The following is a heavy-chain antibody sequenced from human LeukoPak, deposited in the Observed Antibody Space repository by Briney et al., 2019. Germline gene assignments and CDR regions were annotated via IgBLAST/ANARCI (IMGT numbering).Heavy chain of an antibody. J-gene: IGHJ6*03. CDR1: GFIFSNYN. D-gene: IGHD1-26*01. CDR3: ARDPYSGNYGNYYYYYMDV. Sequence: GGSLRLSCAASGFIFSNYNMNWVRQAPGKGLEWVSSITSSSSYIYYADSVKGRFTISRDNAKNSLYLQMNSLGPEDTAVYYCARDPYSGNYGNYYYYYMDVWGKGTTVTISS. V-gene: IGHV3-21*01. CDR2: ITSSSSYI.